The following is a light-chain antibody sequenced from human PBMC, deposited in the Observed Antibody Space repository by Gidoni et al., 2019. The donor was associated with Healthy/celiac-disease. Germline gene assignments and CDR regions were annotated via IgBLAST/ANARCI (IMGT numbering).Light chain of an antibody. CDR3: QQYNSYSPEAT. CDR1: QSISSW. Sequence: DIQMTQSPSTLSASVGDRVTITCRASQSISSWLAWYQQKPGKAPKLLIYKASSLESGVTSRFSGSGSGTEFTLTISSLQPDDFATYYCQQYNSYSPEATFGQGTRLEIK. J-gene: IGKJ5*01. V-gene: IGKV1-5*03. CDR2: KAS.